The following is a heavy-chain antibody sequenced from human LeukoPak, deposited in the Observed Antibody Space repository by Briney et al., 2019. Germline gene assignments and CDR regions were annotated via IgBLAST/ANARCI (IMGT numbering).Heavy chain of an antibody. D-gene: IGHD6-13*01. J-gene: IGHJ3*02. V-gene: IGHV3-11*01. CDR3: ARDRSGSSSWLDAFDI. CDR1: GFTSSDYY. Sequence: GGSLRLSCAASGFTSSDYYMSWIRQAPGKGLEWVSYISSSGSTIYYADSVKGRFTISRENAKNSLYLQMNSLRAEDTAVYYCARDRSGSSSWLDAFDIWGQGTMVTVSS. CDR2: ISSSGSTI.